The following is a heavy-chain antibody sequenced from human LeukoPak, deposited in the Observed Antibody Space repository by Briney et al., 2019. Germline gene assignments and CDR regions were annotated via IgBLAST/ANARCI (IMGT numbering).Heavy chain of an antibody. CDR2: IRYDGSNK. Sequence: GGSLRLSCAASGFTFSTYGMHWVRQAPGKGLEWVAFIRYDGSNKYYADSVKGRFTISRDNSKNTLYLQMNSLRAEDTAVYYCARAGVLATYYYYMDVWGKGTTVTVSS. V-gene: IGHV3-30*02. CDR1: GFTFSTYG. CDR3: ARAGVLATYYYYMDV. D-gene: IGHD3-3*01. J-gene: IGHJ6*03.